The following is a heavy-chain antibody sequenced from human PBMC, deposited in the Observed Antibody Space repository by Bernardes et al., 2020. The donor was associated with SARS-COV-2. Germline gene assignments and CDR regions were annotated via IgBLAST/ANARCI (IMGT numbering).Heavy chain of an antibody. D-gene: IGHD1-26*01. CDR3: ARYWVGATSLFDY. CDR2: IYYSGST. Sequence: SETLYLTCTVSGGSISSYYWSWIRQPPGKGLEWIGYIYYSGSTNYNPSLKSRVTISVDTSKNQFSLKLSSVTAADTAVYYCARYWVGATSLFDYWGQGTLVTVSS. V-gene: IGHV4-59*01. CDR1: GGSISSYY. J-gene: IGHJ4*02.